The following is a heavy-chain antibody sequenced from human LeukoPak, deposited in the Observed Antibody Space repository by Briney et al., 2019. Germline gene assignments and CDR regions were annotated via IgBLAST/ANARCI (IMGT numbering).Heavy chain of an antibody. Sequence: GGSLRLSCAGSGFNVSSYSMSWLRQAPWKGLEVVSPISSSSSFIYYADSVKGRFTISRDNAKKSLSLQMNSLRGDDTAVYYCARGYSSSWYLDWGQGTLVTVPS. D-gene: IGHD6-13*01. CDR2: ISSSSSFI. V-gene: IGHV3-21*01. CDR1: GFNVSSYS. J-gene: IGHJ4*02. CDR3: ARGYSSSWYLD.